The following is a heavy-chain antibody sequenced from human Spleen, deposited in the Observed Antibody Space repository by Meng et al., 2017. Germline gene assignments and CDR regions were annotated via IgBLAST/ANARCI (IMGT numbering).Heavy chain of an antibody. J-gene: IGHJ4*02. CDR3: ARGYSSGWYISFYFDY. CDR2: ISSSGSTI. Sequence: GESLKISCAASGFTFDDYAMYWVRQAPGKGLEWVSYISSSGSTIYYADSVKGRFAISRDNAKNSLYLQMNSLRAEDTAVYYCARGYSSGWYISFYFDYWGQGTLVTVSS. V-gene: IGHV3-48*03. CDR1: GFTFDDYA. D-gene: IGHD6-19*01.